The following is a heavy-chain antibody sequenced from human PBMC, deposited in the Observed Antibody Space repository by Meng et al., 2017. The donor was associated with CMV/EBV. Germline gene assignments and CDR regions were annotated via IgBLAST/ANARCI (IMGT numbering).Heavy chain of an antibody. D-gene: IGHD3-22*01. CDR2: ISWNSGSI. V-gene: IGHV3-9*01. Sequence: GGSLRLSCAASGFTFDDYAMHWVRQAPGKGLEWVSGISWNSGSIGYADSVKGRFTISRDNAKNSLYLQMNSLRAEDTAVYYCAREYSGHYYDSSGYYSDAFDYWGQGTLVTVSS. CDR1: GFTFDDYA. CDR3: AREYSGHYYDSSGYYSDAFDY. J-gene: IGHJ4*02.